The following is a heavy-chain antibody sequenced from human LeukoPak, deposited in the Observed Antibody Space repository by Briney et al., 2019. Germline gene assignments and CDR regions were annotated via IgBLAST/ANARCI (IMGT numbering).Heavy chain of an antibody. CDR2: IYTSRST. J-gene: IGHJ4*02. D-gene: IGHD4-23*01. Sequence: SETLSLTCTVSGGSISSGSYYWSWIRQPAGKGLEWIGRIYTSRSTNYNPSLKSRVTISVDTSKNQFSLKLSSVTAADTAVYYCARGDYYGGNSDYWGQGTLVTVSS. CDR3: ARGDYYGGNSDY. CDR1: GGSISSGSYY. V-gene: IGHV4-61*02.